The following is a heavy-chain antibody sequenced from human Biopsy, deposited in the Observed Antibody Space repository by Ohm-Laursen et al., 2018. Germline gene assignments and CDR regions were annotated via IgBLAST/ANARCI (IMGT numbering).Heavy chain of an antibody. V-gene: IGHV3-33*01. J-gene: IGHJ4*02. D-gene: IGHD3-10*01. CDR3: VTDRLDDITKVRGIMTD. CDR1: GFNFSAYG. CDR2: TWDDGSHQ. Sequence: SLRLSCAASGFNFSAYGMHWVRQAPDKGLEWVALTWDDGSHQYYADSVKGRFTISRDNSKNSLYLHINTLRVEDTAVCYCVTDRLDDITKVRGIMTDWGQGTLVIVSS.